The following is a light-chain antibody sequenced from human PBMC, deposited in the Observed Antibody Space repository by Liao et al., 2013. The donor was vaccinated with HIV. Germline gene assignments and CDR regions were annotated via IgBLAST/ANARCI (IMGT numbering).Light chain of an antibody. J-gene: IGLJ3*02. CDR3: QVWDSPSDHRV. CDR2: YDS. Sequence: SYVLTQPPSVSVAPGKTARITCGGNQIGGKSVHWYQQQPGQAPVLVISYDSERPSGISERFSGSNSGNTATLTISRVEAGDEADYYCQVWDSPSDHRVFGGGTKLTVL. V-gene: IGLV3-21*04. CDR1: QIGGKS.